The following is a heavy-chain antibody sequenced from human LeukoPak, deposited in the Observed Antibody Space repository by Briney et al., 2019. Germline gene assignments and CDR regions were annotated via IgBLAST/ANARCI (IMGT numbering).Heavy chain of an antibody. V-gene: IGHV3-23*01. Sequence: GGSLRLSCAASGFTFSSYAMSWVRQAPGKGLEWVSVIGDSGGSTYYADSVKGRFTISRGNSKNTLYLQMNSLRAEDTAVYYCAKGGIMQSSSPGLQYFDLWGRGTLVSVSS. CDR3: AKGGIMQSSSPGLQYFDL. CDR2: IGDSGGST. CDR1: GFTFSSYA. D-gene: IGHD6-6*01. J-gene: IGHJ2*01.